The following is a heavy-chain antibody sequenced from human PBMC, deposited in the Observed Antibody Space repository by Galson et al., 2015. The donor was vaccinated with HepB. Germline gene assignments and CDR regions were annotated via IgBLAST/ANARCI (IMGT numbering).Heavy chain of an antibody. CDR2: ITTTGNK. V-gene: IGHV3-48*01. CDR1: GFSLNTHS. D-gene: IGHD6-13*01. CDR3: ARDPYSDFAAFDS. Sequence: SLRLSCAVSGFSLNTHSMSWVRQAPGKGLEWVSHITTTGNKYYADSVKGRVTISRDSAQNSLYMQMNSLRAEDTAVYYCARDPYSDFAAFDSWGHGTLVTVSS. J-gene: IGHJ4*01.